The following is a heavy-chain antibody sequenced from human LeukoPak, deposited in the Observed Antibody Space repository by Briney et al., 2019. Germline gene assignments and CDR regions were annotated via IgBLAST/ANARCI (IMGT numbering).Heavy chain of an antibody. CDR3: ARDTYYYDSSGYYLDAFDI. CDR1: GFTFSSYS. J-gene: IGHJ3*02. Sequence: GGSLRLSCAASGFTFSSYSMNWVRQAPGKGLEWVSSISSSSSYIYYADSVKGRFTISRDNAKNSLYLQMNSLRAEDTAVYYCARDTYYYDSSGYYLDAFDIWGQGTMVTVSS. D-gene: IGHD3-22*01. CDR2: ISSSSSYI. V-gene: IGHV3-21*01.